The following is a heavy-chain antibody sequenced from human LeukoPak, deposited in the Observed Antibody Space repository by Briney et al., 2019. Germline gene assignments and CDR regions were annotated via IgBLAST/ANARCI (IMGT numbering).Heavy chain of an antibody. CDR2: ISSSSSYI. CDR1: GFIFSTYT. CDR3: ARTLTYYYDSSGYYVAEYFQH. Sequence: PGGSLRLSCAASGFIFSTYTMNWVRQAPGKGLEWVSSISSSSSYIYYADSVKGRFTISRDNAKNSLYLQMNSLRAEDTAVYYCARTLTYYYDSSGYYVAEYFQHWGQGTLVTVSS. D-gene: IGHD3-22*01. J-gene: IGHJ1*01. V-gene: IGHV3-21*01.